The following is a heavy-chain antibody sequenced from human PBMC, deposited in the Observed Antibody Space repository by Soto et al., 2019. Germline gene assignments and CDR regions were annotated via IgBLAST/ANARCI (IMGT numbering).Heavy chain of an antibody. V-gene: IGHV1-2*04. J-gene: IGHJ4*02. D-gene: IGHD2-15*01. CDR1: GYTFTGYY. Sequence: ASVKVSCKASGYTFTGYYMHWVRQAPGQGLEWMGWINPNSGGTNYAQKFQGWVTMTRDTSISTAYMELSRLRSDDTAVYYCAREGYSSGGSCYPDPSPDYRGQGTLVTLSS. CDR2: INPNSGGT. CDR3: AREGYSSGGSCYPDPSPDY.